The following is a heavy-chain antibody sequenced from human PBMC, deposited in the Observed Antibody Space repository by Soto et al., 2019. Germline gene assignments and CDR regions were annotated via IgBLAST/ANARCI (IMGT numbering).Heavy chain of an antibody. J-gene: IGHJ4*02. CDR3: ARGMTPPGAPAWYYFDS. Sequence: SETLSLTCPFSGGSLSSYYWSLIRPPAGKGLEWIGRFSLSGTTNYNPSLRSRVTMSADVSKNQFSLRLTSVTAADTALYYCARGMTPPGAPAWYYFDSWGQGTLVTVSS. CDR2: FSLSGTT. CDR1: GGSLSSYY. D-gene: IGHD2-8*02. V-gene: IGHV4-4*07.